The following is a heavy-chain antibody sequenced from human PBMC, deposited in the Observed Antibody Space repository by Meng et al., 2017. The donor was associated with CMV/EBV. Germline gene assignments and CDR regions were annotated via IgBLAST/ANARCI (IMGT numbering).Heavy chain of an antibody. V-gene: IGHV3-7*01. CDR2: IKQDGSEK. Sequence: GESLKISCAASGFTFDDYGMSWVRQAPGKGLEWVANIKQDGSEKYYVDSVKGRFTISRDNAKNSLYLQMNSLRAEDTAVYYCARDHATWFDPWGQGTLVTVSS. CDR1: GFTFDDYG. CDR3: ARDHATWFDP. J-gene: IGHJ5*02. D-gene: IGHD2-15*01.